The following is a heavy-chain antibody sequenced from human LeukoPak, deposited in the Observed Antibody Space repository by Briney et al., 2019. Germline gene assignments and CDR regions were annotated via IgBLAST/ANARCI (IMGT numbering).Heavy chain of an antibody. CDR3: ARESGYDYAVVKN. D-gene: IGHD5-12*01. J-gene: IGHJ4*02. CDR1: GFTFSSYW. CDR2: INSDGSST. Sequence: PGGSLRLSCAASGFTFSSYWMHWVRQAPGKGLVWVSRINSDGSSTSYADSVKGRFTISRHNAKNTLYRQMNSLRAEDTAVYYCARESGYDYAVVKNWGQGTLVTVSS. V-gene: IGHV3-74*01.